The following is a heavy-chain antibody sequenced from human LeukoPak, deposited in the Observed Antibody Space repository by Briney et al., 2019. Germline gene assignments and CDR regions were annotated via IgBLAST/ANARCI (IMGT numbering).Heavy chain of an antibody. CDR1: GYTLTGYY. D-gene: IGHD3-16*02. CDR2: MNPNSCGT. J-gene: IGHJ5*02. Sequence: ASVKVSCKASGYTLTGYYMHWVRQAPGQGLEWMGWMNPNSCGTKYAQKFQGRVTMTRDTSISTAYMALSRLRSDDTAMYYCARDKLGLGELSLYDQWGQGTLVTVFS. V-gene: IGHV1-2*02. CDR3: ARDKLGLGELSLYDQ.